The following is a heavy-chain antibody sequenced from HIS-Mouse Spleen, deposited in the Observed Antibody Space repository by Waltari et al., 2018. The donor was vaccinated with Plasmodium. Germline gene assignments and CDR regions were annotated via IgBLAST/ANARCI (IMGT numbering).Heavy chain of an antibody. CDR2: IDWDDDK. J-gene: IGHJ4*02. V-gene: IGHV2-70*15. CDR1: GFSLSTSGMC. Sequence: QVTLRESGPALVKPTQTLTLTCTFSGFSLSTSGMCVSWIRQRPGKALGWLARIDWDDDKYYSTSLKTRLTISKDTSKNQVVLTMTNMDPVDTATYYCARHKKRGQLVRGYFDYWGQGTLVTVSS. CDR3: ARHKKRGQLVRGYFDY. D-gene: IGHD6-6*01.